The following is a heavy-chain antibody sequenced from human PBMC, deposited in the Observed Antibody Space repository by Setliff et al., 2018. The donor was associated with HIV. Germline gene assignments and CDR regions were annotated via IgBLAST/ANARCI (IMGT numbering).Heavy chain of an antibody. V-gene: IGHV4-61*09. J-gene: IGHJ4*02. D-gene: IGHD2-21*01. CDR1: GASISSGSYF. CDR2: ISTSGST. Sequence: SETLSLTCTVSGASISSGSYFWGWFRQPAGKGLEWIGHISTSGSTNYNPSLKSRVTISVDKSKNQISLKMTSVTAADTAVYYCTRDLTGFGSIFKYWGQGTLVIVSS. CDR3: TRDLTGFGSIFKY.